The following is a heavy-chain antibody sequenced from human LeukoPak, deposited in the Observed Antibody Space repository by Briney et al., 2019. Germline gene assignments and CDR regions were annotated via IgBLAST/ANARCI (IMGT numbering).Heavy chain of an antibody. CDR1: GGSISSYY. J-gene: IGHJ5*02. CDR3: ARGISVAGTLDP. Sequence: SETLSLTCTVSGGSISSYYWSWIRQPPGKGLEWIGYIYYSGSTNYNPSLKSRVTISVDTSKNQFSLKLCSVTAADTAVYYCARGISVAGTLDPWGQGTLVTVSS. V-gene: IGHV4-59*08. CDR2: IYYSGST. D-gene: IGHD6-19*01.